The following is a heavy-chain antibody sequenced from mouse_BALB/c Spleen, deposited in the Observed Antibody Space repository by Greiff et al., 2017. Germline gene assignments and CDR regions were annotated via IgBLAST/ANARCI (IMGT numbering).Heavy chain of an antibody. CDR2: ISYSGST. J-gene: IGHJ4*01. V-gene: IGHV3-2*02. CDR1: GYSITSDYA. Sequence: EVKLQESGPGLVKPSQSLSLTCTVTGYSITSDYAWNWIRQFPGNILEWMGYISYSGSTIYNPSLKSRISITRDTSKNQFFLQLNSVTTEDTATYYCARSNYYAMDYWGQGTSVTVSS. CDR3: ARSNYYAMDY.